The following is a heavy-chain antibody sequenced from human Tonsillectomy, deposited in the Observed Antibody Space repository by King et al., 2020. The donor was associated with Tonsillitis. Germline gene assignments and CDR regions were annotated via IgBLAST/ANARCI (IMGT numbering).Heavy chain of an antibody. D-gene: IGHD3-10*01. CDR3: ARPERFGELNDAFDI. CDR1: GYSFTSYW. CDR2: IYPGDSDT. V-gene: IGHV5-51*01. Sequence: VQLVESGAEVKKPGESLKISCKGSGYSFTSYWIGWVRQMPGKGLEWMGIIYPGDSDTRYSPSFQGQVTISADKSISTAYLQWSSLKASDPAMYYCARPERFGELNDAFDIWGQGKMVTVPS. J-gene: IGHJ3*02.